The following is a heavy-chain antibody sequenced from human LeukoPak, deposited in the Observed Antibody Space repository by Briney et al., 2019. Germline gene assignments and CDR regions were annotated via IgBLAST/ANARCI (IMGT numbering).Heavy chain of an antibody. D-gene: IGHD1-26*01. CDR1: GGSISSSSYY. J-gene: IGHJ4*02. V-gene: IGHV4-39*01. CDR3: LSGSYPGGPFDY. Sequence: PSETLSLTCTVSGGSISSSSYYWGWIRQPPVKGLEWIGSIYYSGSTYYNPSLKSRVTISVDTSKNQFSLKLSSVTAADTAVYYCLSGSYPGGPFDYWGQGTLVTVSS. CDR2: IYYSGST.